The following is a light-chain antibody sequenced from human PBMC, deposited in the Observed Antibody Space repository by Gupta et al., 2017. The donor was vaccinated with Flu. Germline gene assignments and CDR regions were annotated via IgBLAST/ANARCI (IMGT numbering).Light chain of an antibody. CDR1: QSMSSW. Sequence: GERVTITCRASQSMSSWLAWYQQKPGKAPKLLIYKASSLESGVPSRFSGSGSGTEFTLTISSLQPDDFATYYCQQYNSYPWTFGQGTKVEIK. V-gene: IGKV1-5*03. CDR3: QQYNSYPWT. CDR2: KAS. J-gene: IGKJ1*01.